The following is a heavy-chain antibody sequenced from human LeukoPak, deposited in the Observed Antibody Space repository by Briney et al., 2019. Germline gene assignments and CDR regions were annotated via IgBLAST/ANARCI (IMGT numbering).Heavy chain of an antibody. D-gene: IGHD5-18*01. CDR3: ARGHNTATSGTRAFDI. V-gene: IGHV3-53*01. CDR2: IYSGGGI. CDR1: EFIVSSNY. J-gene: IGHJ3*02. Sequence: GGSLRLSCAASEFIVSSNYMNWVRQAPGKGLEWVSVIYSGGGINYADSVKGRFTISRDISKNMLYLQMNSLRADDTAVYYCARGHNTATSGTRAFDIWGQGTMATVSS.